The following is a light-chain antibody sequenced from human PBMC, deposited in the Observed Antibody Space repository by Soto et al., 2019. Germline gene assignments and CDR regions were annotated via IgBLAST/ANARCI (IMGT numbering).Light chain of an antibody. CDR3: QQYGSSPIT. Sequence: EIVLTQSPGTLSLSPGERATLSCRASQSVSNNYLAWYQQKPGQAPRLLIYGVSTRANGVPARFSGSGSGTVFTLTISSLQSEDFAVYYCQQYGSSPITFGQGTRLEI. J-gene: IGKJ5*01. CDR2: GVS. V-gene: IGKV3-20*01. CDR1: QSVSNNY.